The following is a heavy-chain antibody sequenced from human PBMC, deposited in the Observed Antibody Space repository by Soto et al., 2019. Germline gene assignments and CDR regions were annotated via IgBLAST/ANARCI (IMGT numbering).Heavy chain of an antibody. D-gene: IGHD6-6*01. CDR1: GYIFTSYY. J-gene: IGHJ5*02. CDR3: AREPPHSSSGSYNWFDP. V-gene: IGHV1-46*01. Sequence: ASVKVSCKASGYIFTSYYIHWVRQAPGQGLEWIGIINPSGGSTSYGQKFQGRVIMTRDTSTSTVYMELSSLRSEDTAVYYCAREPPHSSSGSYNWFDPWGQGTLVTVPQ. CDR2: INPSGGST.